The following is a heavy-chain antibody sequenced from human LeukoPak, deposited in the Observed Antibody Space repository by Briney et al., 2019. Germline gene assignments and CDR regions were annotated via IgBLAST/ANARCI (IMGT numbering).Heavy chain of an antibody. Sequence: PGGSLRLSCAASGFTFSSYAMSWVRQAPGKGLEWVSAISGSGGSTYYADSVKGRFTISRDNSKNTLYLQMNSLRAEDTAVYYCAKGSIPYGSGSYPFDYWGQGTLVTVSS. CDR2: ISGSGGST. V-gene: IGHV3-23*01. J-gene: IGHJ4*02. D-gene: IGHD3-10*01. CDR1: GFTFSSYA. CDR3: AKGSIPYGSGSYPFDY.